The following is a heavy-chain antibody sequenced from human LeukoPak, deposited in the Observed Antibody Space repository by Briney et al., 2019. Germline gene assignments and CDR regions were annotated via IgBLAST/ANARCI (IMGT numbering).Heavy chain of an antibody. D-gene: IGHD3-3*01. V-gene: IGHV3-33*01. CDR2: IWYDGSNK. Sequence: GGSLRLSCAASGFTFSSYGMHWVRQAPGKGLEWVAVIWYDGSNKYYADSVKGRFTISRDNSKNTLNLQMNSLRAEDTAVYYCARGPHYDFWSGLDYWGQGTLVTVSS. CDR3: ARGPHYDFWSGLDY. CDR1: GFTFSSYG. J-gene: IGHJ4*02.